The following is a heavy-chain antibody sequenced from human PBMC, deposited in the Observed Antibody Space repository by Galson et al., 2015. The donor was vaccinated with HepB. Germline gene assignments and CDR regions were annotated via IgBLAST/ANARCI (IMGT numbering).Heavy chain of an antibody. Sequence: SLRLSCAASGFTVSSNYMSWVRQAPGKGLEWVSVIYSCGSTYYADSVKGRFTISRDNSKNTLYLQMNSLRAEDTAAYYCARDSYSGSYQGAFDIWGQGTMVTVSS. CDR3: ARDSYSGSYQGAFDI. V-gene: IGHV3-66*03. CDR2: IYSCGST. CDR1: GFTVSSNY. D-gene: IGHD1-26*01. J-gene: IGHJ3*02.